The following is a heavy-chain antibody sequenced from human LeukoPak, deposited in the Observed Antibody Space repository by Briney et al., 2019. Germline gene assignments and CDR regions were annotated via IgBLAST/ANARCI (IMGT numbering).Heavy chain of an antibody. V-gene: IGHV3-66*01. CDR3: AREAATAAFDY. D-gene: IGHD6-25*01. CDR2: IYSGGST. Sequence: GGSLRLSCAASGCTVSSKYMSWVRQAPGKGLEWVSSIYSGGSTFYADSVKGGFTISRDKSKNTLYLQVNSLRADDTAVYYCAREAATAAFDYWGQGTLVTVSS. J-gene: IGHJ4*02. CDR1: GCTVSSKY.